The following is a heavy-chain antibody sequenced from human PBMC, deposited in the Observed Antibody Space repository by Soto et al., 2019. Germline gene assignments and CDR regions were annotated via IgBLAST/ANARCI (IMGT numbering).Heavy chain of an antibody. V-gene: IGHV1-18*04. Sequence: QVQLVQSGAEVKKPGASVKVSCKASGYTFTSYGISWVRQAPGQGLEWMGWISAYNGNTNYAQKLQGRVTMTTDTSTSTAYRERRSLRSDDTAVYYCARDRRLGELSLYEYYFDYWGQGTLVTVSS. D-gene: IGHD3-16*02. CDR1: GYTFTSYG. CDR3: ARDRRLGELSLYEYYFDY. J-gene: IGHJ4*02. CDR2: ISAYNGNT.